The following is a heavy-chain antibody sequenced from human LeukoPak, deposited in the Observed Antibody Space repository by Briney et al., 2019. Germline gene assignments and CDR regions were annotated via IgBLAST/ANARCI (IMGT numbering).Heavy chain of an antibody. V-gene: IGHV3-30*18. CDR2: ISYDGSNK. J-gene: IGHJ4*02. CDR3: AKVRGLTMVRGVIDY. CDR1: GFTFSIYG. Sequence: GRSLRLSCAASGFTFSIYGMHWVRQAPGKGLEWVAVISYDGSNKYYADSVKGRFTISRDNSKNTLYLQMNSLRAEDTAVYYCAKVRGLTMVRGVIDYWGQGTLVTVSS. D-gene: IGHD3-10*01.